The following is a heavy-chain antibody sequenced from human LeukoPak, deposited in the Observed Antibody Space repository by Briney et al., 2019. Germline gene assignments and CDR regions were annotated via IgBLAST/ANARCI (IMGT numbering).Heavy chain of an antibody. D-gene: IGHD3-22*01. CDR1: GFTFSSYA. Sequence: GGSLRLSCAASGFTFSSYAMSWVRQAPGKGLEWVGRIRSNSDGGTIDYAAPVKGRFTLSRDDSKDTLYLQMNSLQTEDTAVYYCATDFYDSTWGQGTLVTVSS. CDR2: IRSNSDGGTI. CDR3: ATDFYDST. V-gene: IGHV3-15*01. J-gene: IGHJ5*02.